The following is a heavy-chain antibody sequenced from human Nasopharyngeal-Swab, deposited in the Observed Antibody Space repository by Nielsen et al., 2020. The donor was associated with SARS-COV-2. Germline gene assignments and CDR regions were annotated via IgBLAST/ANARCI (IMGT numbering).Heavy chain of an antibody. D-gene: IGHD6-19*01. CDR2: ISYDGSNK. V-gene: IGHV3-30*18. J-gene: IGHJ4*02. CDR1: GFTFSSYG. CDR3: AKDTSGWYLDY. Sequence: GESLKISCAASGFTFSSYGMHWVRQAPGKGLEWVAVISYDGSNKYYADSVKGRFTISRDNSKNTLYLPMNSLRAEDTAVYYCAKDTSGWYLDYWGQGTLVTVSS.